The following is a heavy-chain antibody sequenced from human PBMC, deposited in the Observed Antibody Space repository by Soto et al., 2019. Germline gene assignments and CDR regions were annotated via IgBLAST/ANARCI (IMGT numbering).Heavy chain of an antibody. Sequence: ASVKVSCKASGGTFSSYAISWVRQAPGQGLEWMGGIIPIFGTANYAQKFQGRVTITADESTSTAYMELSSLRSEDTAVYYCARTHRRGYKAFDYWGQGTLVXVSS. CDR3: ARTHRRGYKAFDY. CDR2: IIPIFGTA. D-gene: IGHD3-22*01. CDR1: GGTFSSYA. V-gene: IGHV1-69*13. J-gene: IGHJ4*02.